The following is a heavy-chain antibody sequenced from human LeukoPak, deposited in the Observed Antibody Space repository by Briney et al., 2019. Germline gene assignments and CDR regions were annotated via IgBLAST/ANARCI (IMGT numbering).Heavy chain of an antibody. CDR2: INPNSGGT. Sequence: AASVKVSCKASGYTFTGYYMHWVRQAPGQGLEWMGWINPNSGGTNYAQKFQGRVTMTRDTSFSTAYMELSRLRSDDTAVYYCARGAGGGTSFMDVWGQGTTVTVSS. CDR3: ARGAGGGTSFMDV. D-gene: IGHD2-2*01. J-gene: IGHJ6*02. CDR1: GYTFTGYY. V-gene: IGHV1-2*02.